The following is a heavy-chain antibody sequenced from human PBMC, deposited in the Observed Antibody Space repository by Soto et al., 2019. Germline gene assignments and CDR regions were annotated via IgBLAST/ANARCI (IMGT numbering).Heavy chain of an antibody. J-gene: IGHJ4*02. CDR1: GGSIDSAGSY. V-gene: IGHV4-31*11. Sequence: PSETLSLTCAVSGGSIDSAGSYWSWIRQIPGRGLEWIGHIYHGGTTDYNPSLKSRITMSVDTSKNQSSLELNSVTAADTAVYYCARYCSGGTCYDRIDYWGQGTLVTVSS. CDR2: IYHGGTT. CDR3: ARYCSGGTCYDRIDY. D-gene: IGHD2-15*01.